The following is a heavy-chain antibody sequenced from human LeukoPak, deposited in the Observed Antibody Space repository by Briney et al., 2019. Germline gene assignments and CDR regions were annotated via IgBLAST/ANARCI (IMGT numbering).Heavy chain of an antibody. V-gene: IGHV4-4*07. D-gene: IGHD6-19*01. Sequence: PSETLSLTCTVSGGSITGYYWNWIRQSAGKGLEWIGRIYTTESTNYNPSLKSRVTMSVDTSNNHFSLKLSSVTAADTAVYYCARRDSSGWYFDYWGQGILVTVSS. CDR2: IYTTEST. CDR1: GGSITGYY. J-gene: IGHJ4*02. CDR3: ARRDSSGWYFDY.